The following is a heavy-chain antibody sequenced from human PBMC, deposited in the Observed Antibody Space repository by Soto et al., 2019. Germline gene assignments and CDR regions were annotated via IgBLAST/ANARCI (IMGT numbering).Heavy chain of an antibody. J-gene: IGHJ6*03. CDR3: AKGGNDIVVLPASMGSLWDSRWERPLRQCYYYYYMDV. V-gene: IGHV3-23*01. CDR1: GFIFSDYA. Sequence: EVQLLESGGGLVQPGGSLRLSCAVSGFIFSDYAMNWVRQAPGKGLEWVSAISGSGGSTYYADSVKGRFTISRDNYKNTLCLQMSSLRAGDTAIYYCAKGGNDIVVLPASMGSLWDSRWERPLRQCYYYYYMDVWGRGSTVTVSS. D-gene: IGHD2-2*01. CDR2: ISGSGGST.